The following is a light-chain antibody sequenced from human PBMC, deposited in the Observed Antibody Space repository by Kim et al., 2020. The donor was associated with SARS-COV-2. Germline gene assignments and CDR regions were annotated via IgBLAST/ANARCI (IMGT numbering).Light chain of an antibody. J-gene: IGLJ2*01. V-gene: IGLV3-1*01. CDR2: QDS. CDR1: KLGDKY. CDR3: QAWDRSTAVV. Sequence: SYELTQPPSVSVSPGQTASITCSGDKLGDKYACWYQQKPGQSPVLVIYQDSKRPSGIPERFSGSNSGNTATLTISGTQAMDEADYYCQAWDRSTAVVF.